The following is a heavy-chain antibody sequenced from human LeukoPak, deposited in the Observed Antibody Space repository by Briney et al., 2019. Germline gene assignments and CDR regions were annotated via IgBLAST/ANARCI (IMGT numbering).Heavy chain of an antibody. V-gene: IGHV4-30-2*01. Sequence: SETLSLTRPFSGGSISSSDYYWGWIRQPPGKGLEWIGYIYHSGSTYYNPSLKSRVTISVDRSKNQFSLKLSSVTAADTAVYYCATLPDYWGQGTLVTVSS. CDR2: IYHSGST. CDR3: ATLPDY. J-gene: IGHJ4*02. CDR1: GGSISSSDYY.